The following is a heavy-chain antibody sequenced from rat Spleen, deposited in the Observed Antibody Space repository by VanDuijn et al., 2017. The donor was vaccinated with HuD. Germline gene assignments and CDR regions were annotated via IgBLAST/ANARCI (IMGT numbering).Heavy chain of an antibody. J-gene: IGHJ2*01. V-gene: IGHV2S61*01. CDR3: ASQHYYDGYHRDF. CDR1: GFSLSNYG. Sequence: QVQLKESGPGLVQPSQTLSLTCTVSGFSLSNYGVIWVRQPPGKGLEWMGVIWGNGSPNYNSALKSRLSISRDTSKSQVFLKMNNLQNEDTAMYFCASQHYYDGYHRDFWGQGVMVTVSS. CDR2: IWGNGSP. D-gene: IGHD1-12*03.